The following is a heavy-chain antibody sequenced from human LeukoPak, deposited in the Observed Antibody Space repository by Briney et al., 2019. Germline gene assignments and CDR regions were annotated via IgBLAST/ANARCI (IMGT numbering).Heavy chain of an antibody. D-gene: IGHD3-22*01. J-gene: IGHJ6*03. Sequence: GGSLRLSCAASGFTFSSYGMHWVRQAPGKGLEWVAFIRYDGSNKYYADSVKGRFTISRDNSKNTLYLQMNSLRAEDTAVYYCAKGGPPYDSSGYYPTSNYYYMDVWGKGTTVTISS. V-gene: IGHV3-30*02. CDR3: AKGGPPYDSSGYYPTSNYYYMDV. CDR2: IRYDGSNK. CDR1: GFTFSSYG.